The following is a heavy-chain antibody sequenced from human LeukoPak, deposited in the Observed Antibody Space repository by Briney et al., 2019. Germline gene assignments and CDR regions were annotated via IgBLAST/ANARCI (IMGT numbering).Heavy chain of an antibody. Sequence: PGGSLRLSCVASGFTVSTNYMSWVRQAPGKGLEWVSVIYSGGSTYYADSVKGRFTISRDNSKNTLYLQMNSLRAEDTAVYYCARDTGSMTARFFDNWGQGTLVTVPS. J-gene: IGHJ4*02. CDR3: ARDTGSMTARFFDN. CDR2: IYSGGST. D-gene: IGHD2-8*02. V-gene: IGHV3-53*01. CDR1: GFTVSTNY.